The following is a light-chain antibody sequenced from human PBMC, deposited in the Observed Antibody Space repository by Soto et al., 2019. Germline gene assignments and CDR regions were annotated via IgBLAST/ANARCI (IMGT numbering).Light chain of an antibody. J-gene: IGKJ1*01. Sequence: DIVLTQSPATLSLSPGERATLSCMASQSVRNFLAWYQQKPGQAPRLLIYDASNRATGIPPKFSGSGSGTDCTLTISSLEPEDVAVYYCQQRYNWPWTFGQGTKVDIK. CDR3: QQRYNWPWT. CDR1: QSVRNF. CDR2: DAS. V-gene: IGKV3-11*01.